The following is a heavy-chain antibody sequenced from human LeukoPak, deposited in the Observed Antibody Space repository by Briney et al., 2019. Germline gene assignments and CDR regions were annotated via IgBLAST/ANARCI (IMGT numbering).Heavy chain of an antibody. Sequence: SETLSLTCAVYGGSFSGYYWSWIRQPPGKGLEWIGEINHSGSTIYNPSLKSRVTISVDTSKNQFSLKLSSVTAADTAVYYCARGRGNIVVVPAAVSPAENWFDPWGQGTLVTVSS. CDR1: GGSFSGYY. CDR2: INHSGST. D-gene: IGHD2-2*01. CDR3: ARGRGNIVVVPAAVSPAENWFDP. V-gene: IGHV4-34*01. J-gene: IGHJ5*02.